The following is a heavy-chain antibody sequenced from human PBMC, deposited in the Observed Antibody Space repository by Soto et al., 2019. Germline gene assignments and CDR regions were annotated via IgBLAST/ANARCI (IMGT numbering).Heavy chain of an antibody. V-gene: IGHV4-61*01. CDR3: ARASLLTGYAAGRGDAFDI. D-gene: IGHD3-9*01. CDR2: IYYRGST. Sequence: SETLSLTCTVSGGSVTSGSYYWSWTRQPPGKGLEWIGYIYYRGSTNYNPSLKSRVTISVDTSKNQFSLKLSSVTAADTAVYYCARASLLTGYAAGRGDAFDIWGQGTMVTVSS. J-gene: IGHJ3*02. CDR1: GGSVTSGSYY.